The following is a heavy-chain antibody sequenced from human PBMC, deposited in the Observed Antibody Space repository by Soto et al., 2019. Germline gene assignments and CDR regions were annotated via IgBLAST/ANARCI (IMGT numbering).Heavy chain of an antibody. CDR3: AKATRSRYYYDSSGYGN. V-gene: IGHV3-9*01. J-gene: IGHJ4*02. CDR2: ISWNSGSI. D-gene: IGHD3-22*01. Sequence: LRLSCAASGFTFDDYAMHWVRQAPGKGLEWVSGISWNSGSIGYADSVKGRFTISRDNAKNSLYLQMNSLRAEDTALYYCAKATRSRYYYDSSGYGNWGQGTLVTVSS. CDR1: GFTFDDYA.